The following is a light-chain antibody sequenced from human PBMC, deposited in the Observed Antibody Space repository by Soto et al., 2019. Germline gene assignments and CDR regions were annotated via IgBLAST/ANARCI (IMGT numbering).Light chain of an antibody. Sequence: DIQMTQSPSSLSASVGDRVTISCRASQSISRNLNWYQQHQGKAPKLLVFAASNLQNGVPSRFTGSGSGTHFTLTISSLQPEDVATYHCQQSYTSPWTFVQGTRVQI. CDR3: QQSYTSPWT. V-gene: IGKV1-39*01. J-gene: IGKJ1*01. CDR1: QSISRN. CDR2: AAS.